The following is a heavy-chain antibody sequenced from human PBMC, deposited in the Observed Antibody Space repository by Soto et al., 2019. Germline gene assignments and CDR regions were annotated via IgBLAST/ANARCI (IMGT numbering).Heavy chain of an antibody. D-gene: IGHD4-17*01. CDR1: GFSLANFP. V-gene: IGHV3-48*01. Sequence: HPGGSLRLSCVGSGFSLANFPMNWVRQTPGKGLEWISYISPRGDNIYYTESVKGRFTISRDNSKNTLYLQMNSLRAEDTAVYYCAKDSTPTVTTFWYYYYGMDVWGQGTTVTVSS. CDR3: AKDSTPTVTTFWYYYYGMDV. CDR2: ISPRGDNI. J-gene: IGHJ6*02.